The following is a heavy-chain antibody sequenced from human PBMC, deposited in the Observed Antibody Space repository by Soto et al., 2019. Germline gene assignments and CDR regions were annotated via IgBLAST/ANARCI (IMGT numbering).Heavy chain of an antibody. V-gene: IGHV3-30-3*01. Sequence: QVQLVESGGGVVQPGRSLRLSCAASGFTFSSYAMHWVRQAPGKGLEWVAVISYDGSNKYYADSVKGRFTISRDNSKNTLYLQMNSLRAEDTAVYYCASDYYDSSGYSPDYWGQGTLVTVSS. J-gene: IGHJ4*02. CDR3: ASDYYDSSGYSPDY. CDR2: ISYDGSNK. D-gene: IGHD3-22*01. CDR1: GFTFSSYA.